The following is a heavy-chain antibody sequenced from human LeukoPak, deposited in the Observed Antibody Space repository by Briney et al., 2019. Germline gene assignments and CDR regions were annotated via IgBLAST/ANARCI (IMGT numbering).Heavy chain of an antibody. Sequence: GGSLRPSCAASGFTFSSYGMHWVRQAPGKGLEWVAVISYDGSNKYYADSVKGRFTISRDNSKNTLYLQMNSLRAEDTAVYYCAKDPGYSSSWYYFDYWGQGTLVTVSS. CDR3: AKDPGYSSSWYYFDY. V-gene: IGHV3-30*18. CDR2: ISYDGSNK. J-gene: IGHJ4*02. D-gene: IGHD6-13*01. CDR1: GFTFSSYG.